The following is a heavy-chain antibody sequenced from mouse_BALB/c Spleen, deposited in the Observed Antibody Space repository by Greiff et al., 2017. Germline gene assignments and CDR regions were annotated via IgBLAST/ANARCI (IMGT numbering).Heavy chain of an antibody. Sequence: ESGPGLVKPSQSLSLTCSVTGYSITSGYYWNWIRQFPGNKLEWMGYISYDGSNNYNPSLKNRISITRDTSKNQFFLKLNSVTTEDTATYYCARGGGNYGEGFDYWGQGTTLTVSA. V-gene: IGHV3-6*02. CDR2: ISYDGSN. CDR3: ARGGGNYGEGFDY. CDR1: GYSITSGYY. D-gene: IGHD2-1*01. J-gene: IGHJ2*01.